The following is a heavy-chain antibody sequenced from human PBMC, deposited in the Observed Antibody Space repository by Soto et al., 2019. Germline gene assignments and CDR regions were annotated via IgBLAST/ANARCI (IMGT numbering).Heavy chain of an antibody. CDR2: IIPIFGTA. J-gene: IGHJ4*02. V-gene: IGHV1-69*01. Sequence: QVQLVQSGAEVKKPGSSVKVSCKASGGTFSSYAISWVRQAPGQGLEWMGGIIPIFGTANYAQKFQGRVTITADESTSTAYMELSSLRSEDTAVYYCARDRTGGCPLQQRYYFDYWGQGTLVTVSS. CDR3: ARDRTGGCPLQQRYYFDY. D-gene: IGHD1-1*01. CDR1: GGTFSSYA.